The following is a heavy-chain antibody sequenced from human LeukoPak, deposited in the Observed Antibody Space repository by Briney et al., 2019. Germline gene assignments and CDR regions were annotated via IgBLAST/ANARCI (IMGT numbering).Heavy chain of an antibody. J-gene: IGHJ4*02. CDR3: ARSYMSIAARPFDY. CDR2: IWYGGSNK. V-gene: IGHV3-33*01. Sequence: GGSLRLSCAASGFTFSSYGMLWVRQAPGKGLEWVAVIWYGGSNKYYADCVKGRFTISRDNSKNTLYLQMNSLRAEDTAVYYCARSYMSIAARPFDYWGQGTLVTVSS. CDR1: GFTFSSYG. D-gene: IGHD6-6*01.